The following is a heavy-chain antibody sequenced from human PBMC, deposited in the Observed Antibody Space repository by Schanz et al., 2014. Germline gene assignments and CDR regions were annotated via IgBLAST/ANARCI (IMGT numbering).Heavy chain of an antibody. CDR2: IDGEGTDT. J-gene: IGHJ5*02. CDR1: GITFRNNW. Sequence: EVQLLESGGALEQPGGSLRLSCAASGITFRNNWMHWFRQGPGKGLSWVSRIDGEGTDTRYADSVKGRFTISRDNARNMVFLQMSSLRADDTAVYYCVRDERISSGVWFDPWGQGTLVTVSS. V-gene: IGHV3-74*02. D-gene: IGHD3-22*01. CDR3: VRDERISSGVWFDP.